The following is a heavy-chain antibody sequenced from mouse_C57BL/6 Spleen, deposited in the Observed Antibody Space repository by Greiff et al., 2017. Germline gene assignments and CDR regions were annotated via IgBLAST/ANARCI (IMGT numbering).Heavy chain of an antibody. CDR2: ISSGSSTI. CDR1: GFTFSDYG. V-gene: IGHV5-17*01. J-gene: IGHJ3*01. CDR3: ASDGYYGRGFAY. D-gene: IGHD2-3*01. Sequence: EVKLVESGGGLVKPGGSLKLSCAASGFTFSDYGMHWVRQAPEKGLEWVAYISSGSSTIYYADTVKGRFTISRDTAKNTLFLQMTSLRSEDTAMYYCASDGYYGRGFAYWGQGTLVTVSA.